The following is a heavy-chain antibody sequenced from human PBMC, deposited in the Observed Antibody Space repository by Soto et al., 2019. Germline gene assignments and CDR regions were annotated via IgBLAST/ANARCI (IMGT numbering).Heavy chain of an antibody. V-gene: IGHV3-48*04. J-gene: IGHJ4*02. CDR3: ASDPGIAAAGMDY. D-gene: IGHD6-25*01. CDR1: GFSFNTYA. Sequence: EVQLVESGGGLIQPGGSPRLSCAASGFSFNTYAMNWVRQAPGKGLEWISYISSSSSRIYYADSVKGRFTLSRDNAKNSLYLQMNSLRAEDTAVYYCASDPGIAAAGMDYWGQGTLVTVFS. CDR2: ISSSSSRI.